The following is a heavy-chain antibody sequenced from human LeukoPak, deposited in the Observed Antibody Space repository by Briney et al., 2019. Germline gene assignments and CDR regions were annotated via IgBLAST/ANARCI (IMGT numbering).Heavy chain of an antibody. D-gene: IGHD3-16*02. V-gene: IGHV6-1*01. CDR1: GDSVSNNDGG. CDR2: TYYNSKWYN. Sequence: SQTLSLTCAISGDSVSNNDGGWNWIRQSPSRGLEWLGRTYYNSKWYNDYAVSVKSRMTINPDTSKNQFSLKLSSVTAADTAVYYCARHIARDYVWGSYRGGAGFDYWGQGTLVTVSS. J-gene: IGHJ4*02. CDR3: ARHIARDYVWGSYRGGAGFDY.